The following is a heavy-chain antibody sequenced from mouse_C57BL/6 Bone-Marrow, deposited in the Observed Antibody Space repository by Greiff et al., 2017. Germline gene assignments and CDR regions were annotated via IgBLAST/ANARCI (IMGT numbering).Heavy chain of an antibody. CDR3: ARSGRGYYYGSSDFAD. J-gene: IGHJ3*01. Sequence: VQLQQSGAELVMPGASVKLSCKASGYTFTSYWMHWVKQRPGQGLEWIGEIDPSDSYTNYNQKFKGKSTLTVDKSSSTAYMQLSSLTSEDSAVYYCARSGRGYYYGSSDFADWGQGTLVTVSA. CDR2: IDPSDSYT. V-gene: IGHV1-69*01. D-gene: IGHD1-1*01. CDR1: GYTFTSYW.